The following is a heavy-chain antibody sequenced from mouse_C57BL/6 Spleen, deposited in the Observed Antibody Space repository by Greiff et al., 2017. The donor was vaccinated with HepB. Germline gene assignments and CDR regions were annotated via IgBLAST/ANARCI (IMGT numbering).Heavy chain of an antibody. J-gene: IGHJ3*01. CDR3: ARDGYYPLAY. CDR1: GFTFSDYG. D-gene: IGHD2-3*01. V-gene: IGHV5-17*01. Sequence: EVQLVESGGGLVKPGGSLKLSCAASGFTFSDYGMHWVRQAPEKGLEWVAYISSGSSTIYYADTVKGRFTISRDNAKNTLFLQMTSLRSEDTAMYYCARDGYYPLAYWGQGTLVTVSA. CDR2: ISSGSSTI.